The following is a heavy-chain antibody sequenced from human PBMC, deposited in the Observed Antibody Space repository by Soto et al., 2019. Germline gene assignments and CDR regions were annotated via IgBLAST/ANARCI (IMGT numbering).Heavy chain of an antibody. D-gene: IGHD4-4*01. CDR2: INPSGGST. Sequence: GASVKVSCKASGYTFTSYYMHWVRQAPGQGLEWMGIINPSGGSTSYAQKFQGRVTMTRDTSTSTVYMELSSLRSEDTAFYYCERPSGNDYSNFYFEYWGQGTLVTVSS. CDR1: GYTFTSYY. J-gene: IGHJ4*02. CDR3: ERPSGNDYSNFYFEY. V-gene: IGHV1-46*01.